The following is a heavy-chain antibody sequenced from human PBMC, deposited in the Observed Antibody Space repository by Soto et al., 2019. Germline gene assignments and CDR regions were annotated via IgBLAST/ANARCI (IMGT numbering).Heavy chain of an antibody. CDR3: ARGVVITTRWFDP. D-gene: IGHD3-22*01. CDR1: GFTFSSYA. J-gene: IGHJ5*02. CDR2: ISYDGSNK. V-gene: IGHV3-30-3*01. Sequence: LRLSCAASGFTFSSYAMHWVRQAPGKGLEWVAVISYDGSNKYYADSVKGRFTISRDNSKNTLYLQMNSLRAEDTAVYYCARGVVITTRWFDPWGQGTLVTVPQ.